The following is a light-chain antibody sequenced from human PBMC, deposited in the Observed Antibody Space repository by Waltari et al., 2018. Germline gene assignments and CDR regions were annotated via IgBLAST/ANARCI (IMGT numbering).Light chain of an antibody. CDR3: QQTYRYPRT. J-gene: IGKJ1*01. Sequence: DIQMTQSPSSLSASVGDSVTFTCRASQSVSKYLNWYQQKPGKTPTLLIYAATNLQSGVHRRCSGSGAGTYSLLTSTGLQPEDVATYCCQQTYRYPRTFGQGTKVEIK. CDR1: QSVSKY. CDR2: AAT. V-gene: IGKV1-39*01.